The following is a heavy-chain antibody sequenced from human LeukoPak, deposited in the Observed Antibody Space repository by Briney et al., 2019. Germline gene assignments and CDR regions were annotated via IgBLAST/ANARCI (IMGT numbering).Heavy chain of an antibody. D-gene: IGHD3-22*01. CDR2: INSDGSST. J-gene: IGHJ4*02. V-gene: IGHV3-74*01. Sequence: PGGSLRLSCAASGFTFSSYWMHWVRQAPGKGLVWVSRINSDGSSTSYADSVKGRFTISRDNDKNTLYLQMNSLRAEDTAVYYCARSKWLLHFDYWGQGTLVTVSS. CDR1: GFTFSSYW. CDR3: ARSKWLLHFDY.